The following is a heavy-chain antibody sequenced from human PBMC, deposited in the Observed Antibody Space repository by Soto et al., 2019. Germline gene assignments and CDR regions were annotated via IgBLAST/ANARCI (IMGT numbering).Heavy chain of an antibody. Sequence: QVHLVQSGAEVKKPGASVKVSCKSSGYAFTTYGIPWVRQAPGQVLEWMGWISAHNGNTNYAQKLQGRVTVTRDTSTSTAYMELMSLRSEDTAVYYCARGRYGDYWGQGALVTVSS. CDR2: ISAHNGNT. V-gene: IGHV1-18*01. D-gene: IGHD1-1*01. J-gene: IGHJ4*02. CDR1: GYAFTTYG. CDR3: ARGRYGDY.